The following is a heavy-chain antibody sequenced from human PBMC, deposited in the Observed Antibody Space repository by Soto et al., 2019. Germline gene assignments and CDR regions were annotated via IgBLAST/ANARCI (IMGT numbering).Heavy chain of an antibody. Sequence: GASVKVPCKASGYTFTSYYMHWVRQAPGQGLEWMGIINPSGGSTSYAQKFQGRVTMIRDASTSTVYMELSSLRSEDTAVYYCAREYDILTGYYRGGFDYWGQGTLVTVSS. CDR1: GYTFTSYY. J-gene: IGHJ4*02. CDR3: AREYDILTGYYRGGFDY. D-gene: IGHD3-9*01. CDR2: INPSGGST. V-gene: IGHV1-46*01.